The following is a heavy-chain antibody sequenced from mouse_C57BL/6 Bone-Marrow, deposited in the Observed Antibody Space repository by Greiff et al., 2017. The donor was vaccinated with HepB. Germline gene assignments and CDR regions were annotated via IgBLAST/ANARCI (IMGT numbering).Heavy chain of an antibody. Sequence: DVKLQESGTVLARPGASVKMSCKTSGYTFTSYWMHWVKQRPGQGLEWIGAIYPGNSDTSYNQKFKGKAKLTAVTSASTAYMELSSLTNEDSAVYYCTIHYGSSYVWFAYWGQGTLVTVSA. CDR2: IYPGNSDT. CDR3: TIHYGSSYVWFAY. CDR1: GYTFTSYW. D-gene: IGHD1-1*01. V-gene: IGHV1-5*01. J-gene: IGHJ3*01.